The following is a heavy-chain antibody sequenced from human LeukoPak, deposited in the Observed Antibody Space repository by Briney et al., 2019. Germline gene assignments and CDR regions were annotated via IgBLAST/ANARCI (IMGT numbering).Heavy chain of an antibody. CDR2: IRSDGTTT. J-gene: IGHJ4*02. V-gene: IGHV3-74*01. CDR1: GFSFSVFW. CDR3: TRDWRNMAFDH. Sequence: GGSLRLSCEDSGFSFSVFWMHWVRQAPGKGLVWVSRIRSDGTTTDYADSVKGRFTISRDNVKNTLYLQMNSLRVEDSAVYYYTRDWRNMAFDHWGQGTLVTVSS. D-gene: IGHD3-3*01.